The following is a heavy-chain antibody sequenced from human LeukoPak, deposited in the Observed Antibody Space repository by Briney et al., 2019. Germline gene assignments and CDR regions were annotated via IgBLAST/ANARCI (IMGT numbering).Heavy chain of an antibody. CDR1: GGSVSSGSYY. Sequence: SETLSLTCTVSGGSVSSGSYYWSWIRQPPGKGLEWIGYIYYSGSTYYNPSLKSRVTISVDTSKNQFSLKLSSVTAADTAVYYCAREAGFDDSSGYYYSFDYWGQGTLVTVSS. CDR3: AREAGFDDSSGYYYSFDY. CDR2: IYYSGST. V-gene: IGHV4-61*01. D-gene: IGHD3-22*01. J-gene: IGHJ4*02.